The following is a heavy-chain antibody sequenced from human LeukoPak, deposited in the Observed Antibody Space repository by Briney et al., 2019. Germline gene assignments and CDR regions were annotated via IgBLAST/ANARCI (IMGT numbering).Heavy chain of an antibody. Sequence: PGGSLRLSCAASGFTFSSYWMHWVRQAPGKGLVWVSRINTDGSSTSYADSVKGRFTISRDNAKNTLYLQMNSLRAEDTAVYYCARSPYYDFWFDYWGQGTLVTVSS. J-gene: IGHJ4*02. CDR2: INTDGSST. CDR3: ARSPYYDFWFDY. V-gene: IGHV3-74*01. D-gene: IGHD3-3*01. CDR1: GFTFSSYW.